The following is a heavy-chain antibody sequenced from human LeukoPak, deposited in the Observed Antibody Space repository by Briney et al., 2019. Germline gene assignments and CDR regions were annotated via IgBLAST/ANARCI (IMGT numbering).Heavy chain of an antibody. CDR1: GFTVCSYS. V-gene: IGHV3-48*01. CDR3: ARDYGYTSSWLDY. Sequence: PGGSLRRSCAASGFTVCSYSMNWLRQAPGQGREWVSYISSSGSIIYYADSVKGRFTISRDNAKNSLYLQMNSLRADDTAVYYCARDYGYTSSWLDYWGQGALVTVSS. D-gene: IGHD6-13*01. J-gene: IGHJ4*02. CDR2: ISSSGSII.